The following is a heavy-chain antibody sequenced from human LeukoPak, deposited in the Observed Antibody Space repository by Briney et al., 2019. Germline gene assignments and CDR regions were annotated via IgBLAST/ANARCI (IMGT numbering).Heavy chain of an antibody. Sequence: GGSLRLSCAASGFIFSNYAMSWVRQAPVKGLEWVSGVIGSGARTFYADSVKGRFTIPRDNSRNTLYLEMNSLRAEDTAVYYCAKRWTTVTTYPIFDYWGQGTLVTVSS. CDR3: AKRWTTVTTYPIFDY. V-gene: IGHV3-23*01. D-gene: IGHD4-17*01. J-gene: IGHJ4*02. CDR1: GFIFSNYA. CDR2: VIGSGART.